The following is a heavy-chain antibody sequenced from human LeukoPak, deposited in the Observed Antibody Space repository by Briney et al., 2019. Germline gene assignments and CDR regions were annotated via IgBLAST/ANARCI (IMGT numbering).Heavy chain of an antibody. CDR2: ISCDGNKQ. CDR3: AKLAYDASGSSRPSFDI. J-gene: IGHJ3*02. CDR1: GFSLLSYG. Sequence: PGGSLRLSCEASGFSLLSYGMHWVRQAPGKGLELVAFISCDGNKQHYGDAVKGRFSISRENSENTLYLQMNRLRGEDNGLYYCAKLAYDASGSSRPSFDIWGQGTMVTV. V-gene: IGHV3-30*02. D-gene: IGHD3-22*01.